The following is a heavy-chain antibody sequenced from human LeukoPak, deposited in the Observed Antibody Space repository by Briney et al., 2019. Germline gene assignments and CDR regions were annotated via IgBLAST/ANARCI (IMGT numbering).Heavy chain of an antibody. CDR2: ISVYNSNT. Sequence: ASVKVSCKASGYTFTSYGISWVRQAPGQGLEWLGWISVYNSNTNYAQRLQRSVTMTTDTSTSTAYMELSSLRSEDTAVYYCARGRTYGGNSFFGYWGQGTLVTVSS. V-gene: IGHV1-18*01. J-gene: IGHJ4*02. CDR3: ARGRTYGGNSFFGY. CDR1: GYTFTSYG. D-gene: IGHD4-23*01.